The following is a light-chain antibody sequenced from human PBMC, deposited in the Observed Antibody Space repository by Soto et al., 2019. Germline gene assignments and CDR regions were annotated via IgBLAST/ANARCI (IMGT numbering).Light chain of an antibody. CDR2: DVS. J-gene: IGKJ4*01. Sequence: EVVLTQSPATLSLSPGERATLSCRASQSVTKYLAWYQQKPGQALRLLISDVSKRATGIPARFSGSGSATDFTLTISSLEPEDFAVYYCHQSSNRPLTFGGGTKLEIK. CDR3: HQSSNRPLT. CDR1: QSVTKY. V-gene: IGKV3-11*01.